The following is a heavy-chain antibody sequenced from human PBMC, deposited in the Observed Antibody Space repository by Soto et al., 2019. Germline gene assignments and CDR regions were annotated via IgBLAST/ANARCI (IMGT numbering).Heavy chain of an antibody. Sequence: EVQVLESGGGLVQPGGSLRLSCVGSGFIFSNYAMAWVRQAPGKGLEWVSGFGGSGGTYYADSVKGRYTISRDNSKNTLYLQMNSLRVEDTAVYYCAKSQSSLYYMAVWRKGTAGTVSS. CDR1: GFIFSNYA. V-gene: IGHV3-23*01. CDR2: FGGSGGT. CDR3: AKSQSSLYYMAV. J-gene: IGHJ6*03.